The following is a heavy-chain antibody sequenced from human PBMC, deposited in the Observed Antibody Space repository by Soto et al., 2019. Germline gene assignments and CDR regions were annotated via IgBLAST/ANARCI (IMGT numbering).Heavy chain of an antibody. Sequence: QVQLVESGGGVVQPGTSLRLSCTASGFTLSYYGMHWVRQAPGKGLEWVALISNDGNHKYYEDSVRGRFTISRDNSKNTLYLQMDSLRAEDTAVYYCATDTNWNYSGHFDYWGLGTLVTVSS. CDR3: ATDTNWNYSGHFDY. D-gene: IGHD1-7*01. J-gene: IGHJ4*02. CDR1: GFTLSYYG. V-gene: IGHV3-30*03. CDR2: ISNDGNHK.